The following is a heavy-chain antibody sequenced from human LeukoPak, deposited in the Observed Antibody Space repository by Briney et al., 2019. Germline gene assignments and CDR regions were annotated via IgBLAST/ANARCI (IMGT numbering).Heavy chain of an antibody. CDR1: GFTFSSYA. Sequence: GGSLRLSCAASGFTFSSYAMSWIRQAPGKGLEWVSAISGSGGSTYYADSVKGRFTISRDNSKNTLYLQMNSLRAEDTAVYYCAKPPYDSSGYYYYFDYWGQGTLVTVSS. CDR2: ISGSGGST. D-gene: IGHD3-22*01. V-gene: IGHV3-23*01. CDR3: AKPPYDSSGYYYYFDY. J-gene: IGHJ4*02.